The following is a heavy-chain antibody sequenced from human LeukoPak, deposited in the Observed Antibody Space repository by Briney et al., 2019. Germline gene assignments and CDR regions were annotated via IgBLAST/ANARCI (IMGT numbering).Heavy chain of an antibody. V-gene: IGHV3-23*01. J-gene: IGHJ2*01. D-gene: IGHD3-3*01. Sequence: PGGSLRLSCAASGFTFSSYGLRWVRQAPGKGLEWVSAISGSVGSTYYADSVKGRFAISRDDSKNTLYLQMNSLRADDTAVYYCAKTPDFWSGYYIVGWYFDLWGRGTLVTVSS. CDR1: GFTFSSYG. CDR2: ISGSVGST. CDR3: AKTPDFWSGYYIVGWYFDL.